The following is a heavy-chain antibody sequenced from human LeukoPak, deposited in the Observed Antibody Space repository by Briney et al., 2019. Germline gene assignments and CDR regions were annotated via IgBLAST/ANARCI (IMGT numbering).Heavy chain of an antibody. CDR2: ISSSSSYI. J-gene: IGHJ4*02. CDR3: ARGYGVTYYDILTGYPDGDY. V-gene: IGHV3-21*01. D-gene: IGHD3-9*01. Sequence: GGSLRLSCAASGFTFSSYSMNWVRQAPGKGLEWVSSISSSSSYIYYADSVKGRFTISRDNAKNSLYLQTNSLRAEDTAVYYCARGYGVTYYDILTGYPDGDYWGQGTLVTVSS. CDR1: GFTFSSYS.